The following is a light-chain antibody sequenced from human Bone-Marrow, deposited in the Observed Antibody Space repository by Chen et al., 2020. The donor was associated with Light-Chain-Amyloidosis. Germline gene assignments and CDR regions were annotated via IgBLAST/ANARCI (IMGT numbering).Light chain of an antibody. CDR2: DDS. J-gene: IGLJ3*02. CDR1: NMGSTS. CDR3: QVWDRSSGQPV. V-gene: IGLV3-21*02. Sequence: SYVLTQPSSVSVAPGQTTTIACGGNNMGSTSVHWYQQTPGQAPLLVVYDDSDRPSGSPERLSGSNCGNTATITISSVEAGDEADYYYQVWDRSSGQPVFGGGTKLTVL.